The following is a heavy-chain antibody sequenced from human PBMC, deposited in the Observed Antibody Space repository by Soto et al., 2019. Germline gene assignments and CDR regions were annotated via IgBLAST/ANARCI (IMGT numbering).Heavy chain of an antibody. D-gene: IGHD3-3*01. CDR1: GFTFSSYA. CDR2: ISGSGGST. J-gene: IGHJ4*02. CDR3: AKSLEWLLFPLYYFDY. V-gene: IGHV3-23*01. Sequence: GGSLRLSCAASGFTFSSYAMSWVRQAPGKGLEWVSAISGSGGSTYYADSVKGRFTISRDNSKNTLYLQMNSLRAEDTAVYYCAKSLEWLLFPLYYFDYWGQGTLVTVSS.